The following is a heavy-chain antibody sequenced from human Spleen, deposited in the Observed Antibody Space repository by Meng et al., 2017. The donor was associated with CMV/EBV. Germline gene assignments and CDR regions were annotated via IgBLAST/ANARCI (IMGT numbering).Heavy chain of an antibody. V-gene: IGHV6-1*01. D-gene: IGHD1-7*01. Sequence: VSSNSAAWNWIRQSPSRCLEWLGRTYYRSKWYNDYAVSVKSRITINPDTSKNQFSLQLNSVTPEDTAVYYCARGELELRTIWFDPWGQGTLVTVSS. CDR1: VSSNSAA. J-gene: IGHJ5*02. CDR3: ARGELELRTIWFDP. CDR2: TYYRSKWYN.